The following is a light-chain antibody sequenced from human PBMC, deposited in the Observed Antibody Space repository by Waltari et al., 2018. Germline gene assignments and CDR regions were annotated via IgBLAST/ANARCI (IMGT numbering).Light chain of an antibody. CDR3: RQVDSFPRT. V-gene: IGKV1-12*01. J-gene: IGKJ1*01. CDR1: QGISSR. Sequence: DIHLTQSPSSVSASVGDRVTLTCRASQGISSRLAWYQQKPGKAPKLLIYDASSLRSGVPSRFSGSGAGTEFTLTISSLQPEDFATYYCRQVDSFPRTFGQGTKVEVK. CDR2: DAS.